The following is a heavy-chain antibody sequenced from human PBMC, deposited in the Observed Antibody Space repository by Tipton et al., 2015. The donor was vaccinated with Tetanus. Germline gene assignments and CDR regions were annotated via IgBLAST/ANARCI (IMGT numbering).Heavy chain of an antibody. CDR3: SSSPGNHYLAFFDY. Sequence: TLSLTCNVSGDSINSGDYYWSWIRQPPGKGLEWIGYIYYSGSTYYNPSLKSRVTISIDTSKNQFSLRLSSVTAADTAVYYCSSSPGNHYLAFFDYWGRGTLATVSS. J-gene: IGHJ4*02. V-gene: IGHV4-30-4*01. CDR1: GDSINSGDYY. D-gene: IGHD2/OR15-2a*01. CDR2: IYYSGST.